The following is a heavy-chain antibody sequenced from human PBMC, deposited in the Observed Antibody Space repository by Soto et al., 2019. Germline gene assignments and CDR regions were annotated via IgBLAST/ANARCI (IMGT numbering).Heavy chain of an antibody. J-gene: IGHJ4*02. Sequence: VQLLESGGGLVQPGGSLRLSCAASGFTFTNYAMSWVRQAPGKGLEWVSVISGSGGSTYYADSVKGRFTISRDNSKNTRYLQMNSLRAEDTAVYYCAKDGSWGGYCSGGRCPMFDYWGQGTLVTVSS. CDR3: AKDGSWGGYCSGGRCPMFDY. V-gene: IGHV3-23*01. D-gene: IGHD2-15*01. CDR1: GFTFTNYA. CDR2: ISGSGGST.